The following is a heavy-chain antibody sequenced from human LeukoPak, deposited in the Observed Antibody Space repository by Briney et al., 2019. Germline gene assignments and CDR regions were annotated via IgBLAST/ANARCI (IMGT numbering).Heavy chain of an antibody. D-gene: IGHD5-24*01. V-gene: IGHV3-23*01. CDR1: GFTFSSYA. CDR3: AKWHGPSNYFDY. CDR2: ISGSGGST. Sequence: GGSLRLSCAASGFTFSSYAMSWVRQAPGTGLEWVSAISGSGGSTYYADSVKGRFTISRDNSKNTLYLQMSSLRAEDTAVYYCAKWHGPSNYFDYWGQGTLVTVSS. J-gene: IGHJ4*02.